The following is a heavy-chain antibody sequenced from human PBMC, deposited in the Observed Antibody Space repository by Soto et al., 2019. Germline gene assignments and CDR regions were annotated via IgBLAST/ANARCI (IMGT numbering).Heavy chain of an antibody. Sequence: EVQLLESGGGLVQPGGSLRLSCAASGFTFSSYAMSWVRQAPGKGLEWVSAISGSGGSTYYAESVKCRFTIYRDNSKNTLYLPMSTQRRDDTAVYYCATRTRITMIVVVIGSSAIDYWGQGTLVTVSS. CDR2: ISGSGGST. CDR3: ATRTRITMIVVVIGSSAIDY. CDR1: GFTFSSYA. J-gene: IGHJ4*02. D-gene: IGHD3-22*01. V-gene: IGHV3-23*01.